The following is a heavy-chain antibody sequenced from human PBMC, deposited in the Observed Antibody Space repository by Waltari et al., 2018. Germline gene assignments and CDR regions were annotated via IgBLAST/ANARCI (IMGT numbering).Heavy chain of an antibody. D-gene: IGHD3-22*01. CDR2: IYYSGST. V-gene: IGHV4-39*07. CDR1: GGSISSSSYY. J-gene: IGHJ4*02. Sequence: QLQLQESGPGLVKPSETLSLTCTVSGGSISSSSYYWGWIRQPPGKGLEWIGSIYYSGSTYYNPSLKSRVTISVDTSKNQFSLKLSSVTAADTAVYYCARDRVYYYDSSGYYYVPGYYFDYWGQGTLVTVSS. CDR3: ARDRVYYYDSSGYYYVPGYYFDY.